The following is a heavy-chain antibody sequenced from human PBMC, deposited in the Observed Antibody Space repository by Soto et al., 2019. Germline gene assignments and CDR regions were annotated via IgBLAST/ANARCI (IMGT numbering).Heavy chain of an antibody. D-gene: IGHD2-2*01. CDR3: AKDEEIVVVPAANDAFDI. Sequence: GGSLRLSCAASGFTFSSYAMSWVRQAPGKGLEWVSAISGSGGSTYYADSVKGRFTISRDNSKNTLYLQMNSLRAEDTAVYYCAKDEEIVVVPAANDAFDIWGQGTMVTVSS. J-gene: IGHJ3*02. V-gene: IGHV3-23*01. CDR1: GFTFSSYA. CDR2: ISGSGGST.